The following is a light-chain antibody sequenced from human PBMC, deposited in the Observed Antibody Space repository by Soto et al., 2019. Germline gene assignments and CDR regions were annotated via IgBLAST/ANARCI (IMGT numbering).Light chain of an antibody. CDR3: QHYYSYPYT. V-gene: IGKV1-8*01. Sequence: AIRMTQSPSSLSASIGDRVTITCRASHVVSNYLAWYQQKPGQAPKALIYAASFLQSGVPSRFSGSGSGTDFSLTISFLQSEDFATYYCQHYYSYPYTFGQGTTLQMK. CDR1: HVVSNY. CDR2: AAS. J-gene: IGKJ2*01.